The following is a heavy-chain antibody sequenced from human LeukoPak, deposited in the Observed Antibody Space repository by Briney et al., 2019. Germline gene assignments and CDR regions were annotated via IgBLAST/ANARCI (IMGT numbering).Heavy chain of an antibody. CDR1: GGSISSGGYS. CDR2: IYHSGST. D-gene: IGHD2-15*01. J-gene: IGHJ6*02. CDR3: ARGYCSGGSCYGYGMDV. Sequence: PSETLSLTCAVSGGSISSGGYSWSWIRQPPGTGLEWIGYIYHSGSTYYNPSLKSRVTISVDRSKNQFSLKLSSVTAADTAVYYCARGYCSGGSCYGYGMDVWGQGTTVTVSS. V-gene: IGHV4-30-2*01.